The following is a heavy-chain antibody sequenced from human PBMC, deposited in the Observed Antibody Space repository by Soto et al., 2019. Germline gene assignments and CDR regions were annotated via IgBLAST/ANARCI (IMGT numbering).Heavy chain of an antibody. CDR1: GFTFSSYA. J-gene: IGHJ4*02. CDR3: ASSDDSYGSMYFDY. Sequence: PGGSLRLSCAVSGFTFSSYALSWVRQAPGKGLEWVSTISGSGVSTYYADSVKGRFTISRDTSKGMVSLQMNSLRSEDTAMYYCASSDDSYGSMYFDYWGQGTLVTVSS. D-gene: IGHD5-18*01. V-gene: IGHV3-23*01. CDR2: ISGSGVST.